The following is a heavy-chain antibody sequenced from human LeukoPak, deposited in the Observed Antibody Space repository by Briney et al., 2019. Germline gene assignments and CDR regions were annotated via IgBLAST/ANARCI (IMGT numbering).Heavy chain of an antibody. D-gene: IGHD3-10*01. CDR1: GSTFSSYA. CDR2: IIPILGIA. Sequence: SVKVSCKASGSTFSSYAISWVRQAPGHGLEWMGRIIPILGIANYAQKFQGRVTITADKSTSTAYMELSSLRSEDTAVYYCARSYYGSGSYPYYFDYWGQGTLVTVSS. J-gene: IGHJ4*02. V-gene: IGHV1-69*04. CDR3: ARSYYGSGSYPYYFDY.